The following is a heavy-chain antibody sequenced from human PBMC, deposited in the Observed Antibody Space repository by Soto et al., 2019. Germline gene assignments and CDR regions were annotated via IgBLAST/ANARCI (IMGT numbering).Heavy chain of an antibody. Sequence: SETLSLTCTVSGGSISSSYWSWIRQPPGKGLEWLAYIYDDGGANYNPSLKSRATISLDMSKNQFSLKLTSVTAADTAVYYCARDKYCSGGSCRKNWFDPWGQGTLVTVSS. CDR1: GGSISSSY. V-gene: IGHV4-59*01. CDR2: IYDDGGA. D-gene: IGHD2-15*01. J-gene: IGHJ5*02. CDR3: ARDKYCSGGSCRKNWFDP.